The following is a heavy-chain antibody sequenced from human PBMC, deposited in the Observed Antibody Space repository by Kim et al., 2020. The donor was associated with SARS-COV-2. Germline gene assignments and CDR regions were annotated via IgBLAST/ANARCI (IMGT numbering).Heavy chain of an antibody. V-gene: IGHV3-23*01. Sequence: GGSLRLSCAASGFTFSSYAVSWVRQAPGKGLEWVSAISSSGTGTYYADSVKGRFTISRDNSKNTLDLQMNSLRVEDTAVYYCTKVGYYGSGSKPYFDYWG. CDR2: ISSSGTGT. J-gene: IGHJ4*01. CDR3: TKVGYYGSGSKPYFDY. D-gene: IGHD3-10*01. CDR1: GFTFSSYA.